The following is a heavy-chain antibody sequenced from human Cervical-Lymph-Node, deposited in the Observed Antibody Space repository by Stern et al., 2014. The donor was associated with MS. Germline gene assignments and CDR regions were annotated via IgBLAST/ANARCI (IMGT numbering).Heavy chain of an antibody. CDR1: GYTFNIYG. Sequence: QVQLVESGAEVKEPGASVKVSCKASGYTFNIYGFSWVRQAPGQGLEWMGWITAYNGNTTYTQKFQGRVTVTADTATSTVYMELRRLRSDDTAVYFCARSRLRYDDWPPGAFDIWGQGTLLTVSS. J-gene: IGHJ3*02. CDR2: ITAYNGNT. D-gene: IGHD3-9*01. CDR3: ARSRLRYDDWPPGAFDI. V-gene: IGHV1-18*01.